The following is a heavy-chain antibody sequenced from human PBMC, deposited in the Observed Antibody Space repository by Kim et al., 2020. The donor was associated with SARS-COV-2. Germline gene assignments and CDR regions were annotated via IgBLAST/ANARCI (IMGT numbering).Heavy chain of an antibody. CDR3: SRPLSYCKTYYFDY. CDR2: INTNTGNP. V-gene: IGHV7-4-1*02. Sequence: ASVKVSCKASGYTFTSYAINWVRQAPGQGLEWMGWINTNTGNPTYARGFTGRFVFSLDTSVSTAYLQISSLEAGDTAVYYCSRPLSYCKTYYFDYWGQGTLVTVSS. CDR1: GYTFTSYA. D-gene: IGHD2-15*01. J-gene: IGHJ4*02.